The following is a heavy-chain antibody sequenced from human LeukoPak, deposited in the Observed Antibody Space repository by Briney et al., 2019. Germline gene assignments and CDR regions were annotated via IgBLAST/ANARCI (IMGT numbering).Heavy chain of an antibody. CDR2: ISSSSSYI. J-gene: IGHJ6*02. CDR1: EFSFSRSW. Sequence: GGSLRLSCAASEFSFSRSWMNWVRQAPGKGLEWVSSISSSSSYIYYADSVKGRFTISRDNAKNSLYLQMNSLRAEDTAVYYCARESHYDSIYYGMDVWGQGTTVTVSS. D-gene: IGHD3-22*01. V-gene: IGHV3-21*01. CDR3: ARESHYDSIYYGMDV.